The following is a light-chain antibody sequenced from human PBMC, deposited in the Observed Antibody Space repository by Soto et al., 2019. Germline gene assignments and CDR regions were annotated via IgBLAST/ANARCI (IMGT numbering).Light chain of an antibody. CDR2: RNN. V-gene: IGLV1-47*01. CDR1: SSNIGSNY. CDR3: AAWDDSLRGFYV. Sequence: QSVLTQPPSASGTPGQRATISCSGSSSNIGSNYVYWYQQLPGTAPKLLIYRNNQRPSGVPDRFSGSKPGTSASLAISGLRSEDEADYYCAAWDDSLRGFYVFGTGTKVTVL. J-gene: IGLJ1*01.